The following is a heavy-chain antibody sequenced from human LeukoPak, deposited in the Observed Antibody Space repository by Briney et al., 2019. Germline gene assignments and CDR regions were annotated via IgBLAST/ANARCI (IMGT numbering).Heavy chain of an antibody. V-gene: IGHV4-38-2*01. CDR3: ASTYCTNGVCAPARVYYYYYIDV. CDR1: GFTFSSYA. CDR2: IYYSGST. D-gene: IGHD2-8*01. J-gene: IGHJ6*03. Sequence: GSLRLSCAASGFTFSSYAMSWVRQAPGKGLEWIGSIYYSGSTYYNPSLKSRVTISIDTSKNQISLKLSSVTAADTAVYYCASTYCTNGVCAPARVYYYYYIDVWGKGTTVTVSS.